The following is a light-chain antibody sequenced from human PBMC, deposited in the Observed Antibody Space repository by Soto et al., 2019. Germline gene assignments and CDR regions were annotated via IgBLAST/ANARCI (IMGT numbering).Light chain of an antibody. CDR3: QHYNSYSEA. Sequence: DIQMTQSPSTLSASVGDRVTITCWASQSISSWLDWYQKKPGKAPKLLIYKASTLKSGVPSRLRGSGYGTELTITISSMQTDDFATYYCQHYNSYSEAFGHGTKVDIK. V-gene: IGKV1-5*03. CDR1: QSISSW. CDR2: KAS. J-gene: IGKJ1*01.